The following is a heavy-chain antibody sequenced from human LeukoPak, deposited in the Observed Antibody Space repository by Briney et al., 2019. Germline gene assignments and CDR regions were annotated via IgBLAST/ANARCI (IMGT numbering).Heavy chain of an antibody. J-gene: IGHJ4*02. CDR3: ARDRAYNIFDY. V-gene: IGHV3-7*01. CDR2: IKPDGNAK. Sequence: GGSLRLSCAASGFTFSSAWMTWVRQAPGKGLEWVANIKPDGNAKNYEDSVKGRFTISRDNAKNSLYLQLSSLRADDTAVYYCARDRAYNIFDYWGQGTLVAVSS. CDR1: GFTFSSAW. D-gene: IGHD1-14*01.